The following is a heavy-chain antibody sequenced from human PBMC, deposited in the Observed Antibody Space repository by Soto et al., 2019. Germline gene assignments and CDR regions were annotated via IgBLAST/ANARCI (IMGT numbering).Heavy chain of an antibody. D-gene: IGHD3-3*01. Sequence: QVQLAQSGPEVKKPGASVKVSCKAFGYTFTGYFIHWVRQAPGQGLEWLGWINPNNGATKYAQKFQGRVTLTRDTSINTAYMEMSMLRSDDTAVYYCARGGGTILAPLPWGQGTLVTVSS. V-gene: IGHV1-2*02. CDR1: GYTFTGYF. J-gene: IGHJ5*02. CDR3: ARGGGTILAPLP. CDR2: INPNNGAT.